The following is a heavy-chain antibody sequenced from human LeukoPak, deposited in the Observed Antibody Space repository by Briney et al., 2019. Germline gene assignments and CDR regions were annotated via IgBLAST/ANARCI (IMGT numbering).Heavy chain of an antibody. J-gene: IGHJ4*02. D-gene: IGHD3-3*01. CDR2: IDHSGST. V-gene: IGHV4-38-2*02. CDR3: ARTDFWSGFDY. CDR1: GYSISSGYY. Sequence: SETLSLTCTVSGYSISSGYYWGWIRQPPGKGLEWTGSIDHSGSTYYNPSLKSRITISVDTSKNQFSLKLSAVTAADTAVYYCARTDFWSGFDYWGQGTLVTVSS.